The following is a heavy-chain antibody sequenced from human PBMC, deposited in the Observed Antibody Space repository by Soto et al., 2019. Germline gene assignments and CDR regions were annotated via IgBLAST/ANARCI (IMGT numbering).Heavy chain of an antibody. CDR2: ISAYNGNT. V-gene: IGHV1-18*01. D-gene: IGHD3-16*01. J-gene: IGHJ6*02. CDR3: ARVVRYQYYYYGMDV. CDR1: GYTFTSYG. Sequence: GASVKVSCKASGYTFTSYGISWVRQAPGQGLEWMGWISAYNGNTNYAQKLQGRVTMTTDTSTSTAYMELRSLRSDDTAVYYCARVVRYQYYYYGMDVWGQGTTVTVSS.